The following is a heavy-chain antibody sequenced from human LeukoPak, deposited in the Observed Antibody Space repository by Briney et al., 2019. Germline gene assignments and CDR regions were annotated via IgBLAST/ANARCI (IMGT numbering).Heavy chain of an antibody. CDR1: GFTFSSYW. J-gene: IGHJ6*03. V-gene: IGHV3-74*01. CDR3: ARGSDCTNGVCYTSYYMDV. Sequence: PGGSLRLSCAASGFTFSSYWMHWVRQAPGKGLVWVSRINSDGSSTSYADSVKGRFTISRDNAKNTLYLQMNSLRAEDTAVYYCARGSDCTNGVCYTSYYMDVWGKGTTVTVSS. D-gene: IGHD2-8*01. CDR2: INSDGSST.